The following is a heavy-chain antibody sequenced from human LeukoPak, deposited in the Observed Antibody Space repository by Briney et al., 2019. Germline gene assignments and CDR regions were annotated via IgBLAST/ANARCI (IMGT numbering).Heavy chain of an antibody. CDR2: IKQDGSEK. CDR3: ARVWYYGSGSYGGGYFDY. CDR1: GFTFSSYW. Sequence: GGSLRLSCAASGFTFSSYWMSWVRRAPGKGLEWVANIKQDGSEKYYVDSVKGRFTISRDNAKNSLYLQMNSLRAEDTAVYYCARVWYYGSGSYGGGYFDYWGQGTLVTVSS. V-gene: IGHV3-7*03. J-gene: IGHJ4*02. D-gene: IGHD3-10*01.